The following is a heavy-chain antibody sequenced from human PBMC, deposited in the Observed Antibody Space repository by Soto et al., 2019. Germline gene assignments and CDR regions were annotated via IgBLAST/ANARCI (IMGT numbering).Heavy chain of an antibody. D-gene: IGHD4-17*01. CDR1: GGTFSSYA. Sequence: GAPVKVSRKASGGTFSSYAISWVRQAPGQGLEWMGGIIPIFGTANYAQKFQGRVTITADESTSTAYMELSSLRSEDTAVYYCARAERVDYGEQSDAFDIWGQGTMVTVSS. CDR2: IIPIFGTA. CDR3: ARAERVDYGEQSDAFDI. J-gene: IGHJ3*02. V-gene: IGHV1-69*13.